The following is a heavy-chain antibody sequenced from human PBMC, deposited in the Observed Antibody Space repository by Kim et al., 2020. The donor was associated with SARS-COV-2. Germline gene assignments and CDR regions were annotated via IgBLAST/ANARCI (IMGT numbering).Heavy chain of an antibody. CDR1: GFTSTSHW. V-gene: IGHV3-7*03. Sequence: GGSLRLSCTASGFTSTSHWMNWVRQTPGKGLEWVAIINHNGSETKYVDSVKGRFTISRDSAKNSVYLQMNSLRAEDTAVYYCARGTGWLIEHWGQGTLVTVSS. CDR2: INHNGSET. CDR3: ARGTGWLIEH. D-gene: IGHD6-19*01. J-gene: IGHJ1*01.